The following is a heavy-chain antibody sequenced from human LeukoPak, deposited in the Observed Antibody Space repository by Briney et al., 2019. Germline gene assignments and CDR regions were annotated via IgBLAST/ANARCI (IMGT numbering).Heavy chain of an antibody. J-gene: IGHJ4*02. CDR2: IWSDATEK. CDR3: AKDAQRGFDYSNSLEN. Sequence: PGGPLRLSCAASGFTYSHYGMHWVRQAPGKGLEWVAVIWSDATEKYYGDAVKGRFTISRDNSRNTLYLQMNSLRAEDTAVYYCAKDAQRGFDYSNSLENWGQGTLVTVSS. D-gene: IGHD4-11*01. V-gene: IGHV3-33*06. CDR1: GFTYSHYG.